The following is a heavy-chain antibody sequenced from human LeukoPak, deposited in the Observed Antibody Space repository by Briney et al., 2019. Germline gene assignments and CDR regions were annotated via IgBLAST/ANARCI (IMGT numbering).Heavy chain of an antibody. CDR1: GFTFSSYG. CDR2: ISYDTSTI. D-gene: IGHD2-15*01. J-gene: IGHJ4*02. Sequence: GGSLRLSCAASGFTFSSYGMNWVRQAPGKGLEWVSYISYDTSTIYYADSVKGRFTISRDNAKNSLCLQMNSLRAEDTAAYYCARVNRMVPGYCSGGTCPGDYWGQGTLVTVSS. CDR3: ARVNRMVPGYCSGGTCPGDY. V-gene: IGHV3-48*01.